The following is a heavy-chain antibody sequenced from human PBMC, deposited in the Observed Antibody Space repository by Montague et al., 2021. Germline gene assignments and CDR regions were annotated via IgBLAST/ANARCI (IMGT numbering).Heavy chain of an antibody. CDR1: SGSIFHAH. V-gene: IGHV4-59*08. J-gene: IGHJ5*02. D-gene: IGHD3-10*01. CDR2: MFYCYAT. Sequence: SETLSLTCTVSSGSIFHAHWSWVRLPPGKGLEWLGSMFYCYATSNNPSLKIRVTMSIYTSTNQFSLKLSFVTAADTAVYYCAKQDYFVSGTSYKGFDPWGQGILVTVSS. CDR3: AKQDYFVSGTSYKGFDP.